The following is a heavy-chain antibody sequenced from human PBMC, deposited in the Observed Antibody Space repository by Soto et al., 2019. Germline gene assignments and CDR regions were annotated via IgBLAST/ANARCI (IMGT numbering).Heavy chain of an antibody. Sequence: KELEWIGYIYHSGSTNYNPSLKSRVTISGDTSENQFSLKLSSVTAADTAVYYCARLFFFQSRDGKRDVRSVSAFPLNRSSDL. CDR3: ARLFFFQSRDGKRDVRSVSAFPLNRSSDL. D-gene: IGHD3-10*02. CDR2: IYHSGST. J-gene: IGHJ2*01. V-gene: IGHV4-59*08.